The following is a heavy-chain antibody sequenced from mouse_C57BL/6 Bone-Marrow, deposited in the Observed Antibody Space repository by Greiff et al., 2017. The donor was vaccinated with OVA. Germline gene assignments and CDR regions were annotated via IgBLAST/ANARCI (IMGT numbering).Heavy chain of an antibody. J-gene: IGHJ2*01. CDR3: ARSQLRPLYFDY. CDR2: IYPRSGNT. D-gene: IGHD3-2*02. V-gene: IGHV1-81*01. Sequence: QVQLKESGAELARPGASVKLSCKASGYTFTSYGISWVKQRTGQGLEWIGEIYPRSGNTYYNEKFKGKATLTADKSSSTAYMELRRLTSEDSAVYFCARSQLRPLYFDYWGQGTTLTVSS. CDR1: GYTFTSYG.